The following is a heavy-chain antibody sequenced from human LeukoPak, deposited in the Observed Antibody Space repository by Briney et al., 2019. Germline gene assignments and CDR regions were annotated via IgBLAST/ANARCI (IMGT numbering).Heavy chain of an antibody. Sequence: ASVKVSCKASGYTFTGSYMHWVRQAPGQGLEWMGWINPNSGGTNYAQKFQGRVTMTRDTSISTAYMELSRLRSDDTAVYYCARDPINYGSGSDYDYWGQGTLVTVSS. CDR3: ARDPINYGSGSDYDY. D-gene: IGHD3-10*01. V-gene: IGHV1-2*02. CDR2: INPNSGGT. CDR1: GYTFTGSY. J-gene: IGHJ4*02.